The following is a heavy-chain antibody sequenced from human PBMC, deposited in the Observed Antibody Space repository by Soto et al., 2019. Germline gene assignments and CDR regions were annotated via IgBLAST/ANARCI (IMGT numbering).Heavy chain of an antibody. Sequence: EASVKVSCKVSGGTFSNYAIDWVRLAPGHGFEWMGGIVPIFGTTYYTQKFQGRATIIADDSTTTAYLEMSSLRSEDTAIYYCARVEAVAGLYNYHGLDVWGQGTAVTVSS. CDR1: GGTFSNYA. CDR2: IVPIFGTT. V-gene: IGHV1-69*13. J-gene: IGHJ6*02. CDR3: ARVEAVAGLYNYHGLDV. D-gene: IGHD6-19*01.